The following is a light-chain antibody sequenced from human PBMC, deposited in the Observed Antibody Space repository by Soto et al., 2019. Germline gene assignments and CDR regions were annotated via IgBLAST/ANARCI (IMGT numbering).Light chain of an antibody. CDR1: QTVRNNY. CDR2: DAY. CDR3: QQFTSYQLN. J-gene: IGKJ4*01. Sequence: VFTSLPGTPSLSSGEKAHLSRRSSQTVRNNYLAWYQQKPGQANRLMIYDAYSRATGIKARFSGGGSGTDFTITIRRMEPEDFAVYYCQQFTSYQLNCGGGTKVDIK. V-gene: IGKV3-20*01.